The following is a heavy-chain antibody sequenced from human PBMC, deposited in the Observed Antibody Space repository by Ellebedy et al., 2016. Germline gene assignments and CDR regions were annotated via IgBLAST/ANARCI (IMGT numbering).Heavy chain of an antibody. D-gene: IGHD5-24*01. CDR2: IYYSGST. V-gene: IGHV4-59*01. J-gene: IGHJ6*03. CDR1: GGSISSYY. CDR3: ARGKAMTTIYYYMDV. Sequence: SETLSLXXTVSGGSISSYYWSWIRQPPGKGLEWIGYIYYSGSTNYNPSLKSRVTISVDTSKNQFSLKLSSVTAADTAVYYCARGKAMTTIYYYMDVWGKGTTVTVSS.